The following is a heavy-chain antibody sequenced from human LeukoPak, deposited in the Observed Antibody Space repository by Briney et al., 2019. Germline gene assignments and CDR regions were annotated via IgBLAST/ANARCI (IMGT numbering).Heavy chain of an antibody. CDR3: ARDGNSGGWCGDY. Sequence: ASVKVSCKASGYTFTSYGISWVRQAPGQGPEWMGWISAYNGNTNYAQKLQGRVTMTRDTSSSTAYMELGSLRSDDTAVYYCARDGNSGGWCGDYWGQGTLVTVSS. CDR1: GYTFTSYG. CDR2: ISAYNGNT. V-gene: IGHV1-18*01. D-gene: IGHD6-19*01. J-gene: IGHJ4*02.